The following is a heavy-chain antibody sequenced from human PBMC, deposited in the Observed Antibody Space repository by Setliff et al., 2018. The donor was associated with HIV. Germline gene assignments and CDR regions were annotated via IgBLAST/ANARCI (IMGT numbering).Heavy chain of an antibody. D-gene: IGHD2-2*01. Sequence: PGGSLRLSCAASGFTFSSHVMTWVRQAPGKGLEWVSVITPSSTETYYADSVKGRFTISRDDSKNTLSLQMSSLRAEDTALYYCARQPLHCSSINCYGAVYDNRGQGTLVTVSS. J-gene: IGHJ4*02. V-gene: IGHV3-23*01. CDR1: GFTFSSHV. CDR3: ARQPLHCSSINCYGAVYDN. CDR2: ITPSSTET.